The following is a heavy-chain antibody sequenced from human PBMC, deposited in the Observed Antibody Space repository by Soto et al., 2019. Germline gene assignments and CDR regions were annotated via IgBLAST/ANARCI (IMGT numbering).Heavy chain of an antibody. Sequence: ASVKVSCKASGYTFTSYDINWVRQATGQGLECLGCMNPNIGNTGYAQKFQGRVTMTMITSISTAYLELSSLRSEDTAVYYCARGISSLPSSSSGFFYWFDPWGQGTLVTVSS. V-gene: IGHV1-8*01. CDR3: ARGISSLPSSSSGFFYWFDP. J-gene: IGHJ5*02. D-gene: IGHD6-6*01. CDR2: MNPNIGNT. CDR1: GYTFTSYD.